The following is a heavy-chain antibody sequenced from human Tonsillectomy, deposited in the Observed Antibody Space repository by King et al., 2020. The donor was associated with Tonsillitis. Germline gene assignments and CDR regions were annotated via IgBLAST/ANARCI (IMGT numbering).Heavy chain of an antibody. D-gene: IGHD3/OR15-3a*01. J-gene: IGHJ4*02. CDR3: ARAWTLDY. V-gene: IGHV3-48*02. CDR1: GFTFTSYS. CDR2: ISRSGSTI. Sequence: VQLVESGGGLVQPGGSLRLSCAASGFTFTSYSMNWVRQAPGKGLEWVSYISRSGSTIYYADSVKGRFTISRDSAKKSLYLQMNSLRDEDTAVYYCARAWTLDYCGQGTLVTVSS.